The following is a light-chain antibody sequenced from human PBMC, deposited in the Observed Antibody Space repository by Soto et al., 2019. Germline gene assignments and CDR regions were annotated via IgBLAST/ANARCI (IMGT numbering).Light chain of an antibody. Sequence: ALTQPASVSGSPGQSMTISCTGTSSDVGGYNYVSWYQQHPGKAPKFMIYDVSNRPSGVSNRFSGSKSGNTASLTISGLQAEDEADYYCSSYTTSNTRQIVFGTGTKVTVL. CDR3: SSYTTSNTRQIV. V-gene: IGLV2-14*01. CDR2: DVS. CDR1: SSDVGGYNY. J-gene: IGLJ1*01.